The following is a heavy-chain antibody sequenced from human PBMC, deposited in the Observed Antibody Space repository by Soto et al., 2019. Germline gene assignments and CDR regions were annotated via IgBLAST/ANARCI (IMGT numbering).Heavy chain of an antibody. Sequence: PGESLKISCKGSGYNFTRPYSRHCFGWVRQKPGKGLEWIGNIYPGDSDTRYSPFFQGQVTISADKSISTAYLQWSSLKASDTAMYYCARHTYYYDSSGSSNWFDPWGQGTLVTVSS. D-gene: IGHD3-22*01. J-gene: IGHJ5*02. V-gene: IGHV5-51*01. CDR1: GYNFTRPYSRHC. CDR2: IYPGDSDT. CDR3: ARHTYYYDSSGSSNWFDP.